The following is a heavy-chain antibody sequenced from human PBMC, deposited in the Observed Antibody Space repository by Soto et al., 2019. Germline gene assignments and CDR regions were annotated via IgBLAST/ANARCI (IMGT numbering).Heavy chain of an antibody. V-gene: IGHV3-30*18. D-gene: IGHD3-22*01. CDR1: GFTFSSYG. CDR3: AKGLEVVVIAYYFDY. Sequence: GGSLRLSCAASGFTFSSYGMHWVRQAPGKGLEWVAVISYDGSNKYYADSVKGRFTISRDNSKNTLYLQMNSLRAEDTAVYYCAKGLEVVVIAYYFDYWGQGTLVTVSS. CDR2: ISYDGSNK. J-gene: IGHJ4*02.